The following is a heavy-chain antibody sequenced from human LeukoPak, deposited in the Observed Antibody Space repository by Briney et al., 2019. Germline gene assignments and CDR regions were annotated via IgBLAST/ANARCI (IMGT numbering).Heavy chain of an antibody. CDR3: ARVGTMWFGEGYYYGMDV. J-gene: IGHJ6*04. V-gene: IGHV1-69*06. CDR2: IIPIFGTA. Sequence: GASVKVSCEASGGTFSSYAISWVRQAPGQGLEWMGGIIPIFGTAYYAQKFQGRVTITADKSTSTAYMELSSLRSEDTAVYYCARVGTMWFGEGYYYGMDVWGKGTTVTVSS. D-gene: IGHD3-10*01. CDR1: GGTFSSYA.